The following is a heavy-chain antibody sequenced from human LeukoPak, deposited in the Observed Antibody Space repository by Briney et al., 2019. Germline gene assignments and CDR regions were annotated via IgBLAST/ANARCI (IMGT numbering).Heavy chain of an antibody. D-gene: IGHD3-9*01. CDR1: GFTFSRYG. Sequence: GGSLRLSCAASGFTFSRYGMHWVRQAPGKGLEWVALISYDGNNKYYADSVKGRFTISRDTSKNTLYLQMNSLRVEDTAVYFCAKDQRGDILTGSPFDYWGQGTLVTVPS. J-gene: IGHJ4*02. CDR3: AKDQRGDILTGSPFDY. V-gene: IGHV3-30*18. CDR2: ISYDGNNK.